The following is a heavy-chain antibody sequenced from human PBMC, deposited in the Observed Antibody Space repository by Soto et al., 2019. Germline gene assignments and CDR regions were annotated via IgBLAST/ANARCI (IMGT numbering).Heavy chain of an antibody. CDR1: GGTFSSYA. CDR3: AREDGYGYGYSLISWFDP. D-gene: IGHD5-18*01. J-gene: IGHJ5*02. CDR2: IIPIFGTA. Sequence: QVQLVQSGAEVKKPGSSVKVSCKASGGTFSSYAISWVRQAPGQGLEWMGGIIPIFGTANYAQKFQGRVTITADESTSTAYMELSSLRSEDTAVYYCAREDGYGYGYSLISWFDPWGQGTLVTVSS. V-gene: IGHV1-69*01.